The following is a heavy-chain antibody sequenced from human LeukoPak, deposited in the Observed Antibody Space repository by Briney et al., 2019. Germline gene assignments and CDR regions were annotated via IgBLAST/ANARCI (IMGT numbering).Heavy chain of an antibody. CDR2: ISAYNGNT. J-gene: IGHJ4*02. V-gene: IGHV1-18*01. Sequence: ASVKVSCKASGYTLTRYGISWVRQAPAQGLEWMGWISAYNGNTHYAQKLQGRVTMTTDTSTSTAYMELRSLRADDTAVYYCARDRSIAVAGAFDYWGQGTLVTVSS. CDR1: GYTLTRYG. D-gene: IGHD6-19*01. CDR3: ARDRSIAVAGAFDY.